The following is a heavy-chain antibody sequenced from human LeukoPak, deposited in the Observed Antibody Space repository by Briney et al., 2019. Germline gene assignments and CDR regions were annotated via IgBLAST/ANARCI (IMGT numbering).Heavy chain of an antibody. D-gene: IGHD3-9*01. CDR3: ARADILTGYWIDY. CDR1: GYTFTSYY. V-gene: IGHV1-46*01. Sequence: ASVTVSCKASGYTFTSYYMHRVRQAPGQGLEWMGIINPSGGSTSYAQKFQGRVTMTRDTSTSTVYMELSSLRSEDTAVYYCARADILTGYWIDYWGQGTLVSVSS. J-gene: IGHJ4*02. CDR2: INPSGGST.